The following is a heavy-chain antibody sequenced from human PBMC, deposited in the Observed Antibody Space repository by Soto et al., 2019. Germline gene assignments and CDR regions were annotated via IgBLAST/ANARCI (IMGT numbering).Heavy chain of an antibody. V-gene: IGHV3-23*01. J-gene: IGHJ4*02. CDR3: TRFGNSSDSSGFLY. CDR2: IGGSGGGS. D-gene: IGHD3-22*01. Sequence: EVQLLESGGGSVQPGGSLRLSCAASGFTFSNYAMSWVRQAPGKGLEWVSTIGGSGGGSYYEDSVKGRVTISRDNAKNTWYLQMNSLRTDDTAVYYCTRFGNSSDSSGFLYWGQGTPVTVSS. CDR1: GFTFSNYA.